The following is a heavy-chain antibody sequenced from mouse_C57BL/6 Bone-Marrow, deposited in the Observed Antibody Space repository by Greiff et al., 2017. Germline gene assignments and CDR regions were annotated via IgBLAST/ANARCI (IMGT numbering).Heavy chain of an antibody. J-gene: IGHJ2*01. V-gene: IGHV14-4*01. Sequence: EVKLQQSGAELVRPGASVKLSCTASGFNIKDDYMHWVKQRPEQGLEWIRWIDPENGDTEYASKFQGKATITADTSSNTAYLQLSSLTSEDTAVYYCTTGLLTLDWGQGTTLTVSS. CDR2: IDPENGDT. D-gene: IGHD2-1*01. CDR3: TTGLLTLD. CDR1: GFNIKDDY.